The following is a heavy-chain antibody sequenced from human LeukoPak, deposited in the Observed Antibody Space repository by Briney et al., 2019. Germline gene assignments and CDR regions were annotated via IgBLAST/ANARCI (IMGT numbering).Heavy chain of an antibody. V-gene: IGHV6-1*01. D-gene: IGHD2-15*01. CDR1: GDSVSSNSAT. Sequence: SQTLSLTCAISGDSVSSNSATWNWIRQPPSRGLEWLGRTYYRSKWHNDYAASVRSRITINPDTSKNQFSLQLNSVTPEDTAEYYCARVEGGYYAYYYGMDVWGQGTTVTVSS. CDR2: TYYRSKWHN. J-gene: IGHJ6*02. CDR3: ARVEGGYYAYYYGMDV.